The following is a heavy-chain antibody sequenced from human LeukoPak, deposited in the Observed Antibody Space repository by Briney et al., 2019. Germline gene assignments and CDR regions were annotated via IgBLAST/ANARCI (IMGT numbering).Heavy chain of an antibody. CDR1: GSTFSSYA. J-gene: IGHJ4*02. Sequence: GGSLRLSCAASGSTFSSYAMSWVRQAPGKGLEWVSAFSGSGGGTYYADSVKGRFTISRDNSKNTLYLQMNSLRAEDTAVYYCARGPSGYHNTGGQGTLVTVSS. CDR2: FSGSGGGT. V-gene: IGHV3-23*01. D-gene: IGHD5-12*01. CDR3: ARGPSGYHNT.